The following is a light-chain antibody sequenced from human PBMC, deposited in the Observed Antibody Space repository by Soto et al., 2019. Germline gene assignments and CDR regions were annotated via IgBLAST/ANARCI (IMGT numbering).Light chain of an antibody. CDR2: GAS. CDR3: QKDGSSPGT. J-gene: IGKJ1*01. V-gene: IGKV3-20*01. Sequence: EIVLTQSPGTLSLSPGESATLACRASQSVSSSYLAWYQQKPGQAPRLLIYGASSRDTGIPDRFSGSGSGTDLTLTIRKLEPEDFAVYYWQKDGSSPGTFGQGTKVEIK. CDR1: QSVSSSY.